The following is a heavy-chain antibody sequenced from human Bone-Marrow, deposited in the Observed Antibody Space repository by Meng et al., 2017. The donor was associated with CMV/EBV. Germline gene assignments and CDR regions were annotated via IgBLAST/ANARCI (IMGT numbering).Heavy chain of an antibody. Sequence: GESLKISCAGSGFTVSSDYMSWVRQTPGKGLEWVSIIFAAGNTYYADSVKGRFTISRDNAKNSLYLQMNSLRAEDTAVYYCASSSTTLYGMDVWGQGTTVTVSS. CDR1: GFTVSSDY. CDR3: ASSSTTLYGMDV. J-gene: IGHJ6*02. CDR2: IFAAGNT. D-gene: IGHD2-2*01. V-gene: IGHV3-66*01.